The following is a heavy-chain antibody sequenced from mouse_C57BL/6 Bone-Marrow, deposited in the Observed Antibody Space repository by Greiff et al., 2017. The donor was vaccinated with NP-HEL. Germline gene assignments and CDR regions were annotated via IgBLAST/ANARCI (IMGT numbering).Heavy chain of an antibody. V-gene: IGHV1-62-2*01. CDR1: GYTFTEYT. CDR2: FYPGSGSI. Sequence: QVQLQQSGAELVKPGASVKLSCKASGYTFTEYTIHWVTQRSGQVLEWIGWFYPGSGSITYNEKFKDKATLTAYKSSSTVYMELSRLTSEDSAVYFCSRHERAIYYGNTWFAYWGQGTLVTVSA. CDR3: SRHERAIYYGNTWFAY. D-gene: IGHD2-1*01. J-gene: IGHJ3*01.